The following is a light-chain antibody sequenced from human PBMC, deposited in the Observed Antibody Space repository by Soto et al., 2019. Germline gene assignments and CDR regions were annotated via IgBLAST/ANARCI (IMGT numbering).Light chain of an antibody. J-gene: IGLJ1*01. CDR2: DDN. Sequence: QSALPQPPSVSAAPGQKLPISCSGSSSNIDGNSLSWYQQLPGTAPKLLIYDDNRRPSGIPDRFSGSKSGTSATLGITGFQNGDEADYYCGSWDSSLSAYVFGTGTKVTVL. CDR1: SSNIDGNS. CDR3: GSWDSSLSAYV. V-gene: IGLV1-51*01.